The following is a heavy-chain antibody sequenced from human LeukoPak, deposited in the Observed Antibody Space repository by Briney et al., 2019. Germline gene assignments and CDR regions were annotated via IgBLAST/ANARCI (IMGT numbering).Heavy chain of an antibody. Sequence: NPSETLSLTCTVSRGSIGSSSYYCGWIRQPPGKGLEWIGSIYYSGTTYYNPSLKGRVTIFVDTSKNQFSLKLSSVTAADTALYHYASQGGQWLVPPPTYFYYGMDVWGQGTTVTVSS. V-gene: IGHV4-39*01. J-gene: IGHJ6*02. D-gene: IGHD6-19*01. CDR3: ASQGGQWLVPPPTYFYYGMDV. CDR2: IYYSGTT. CDR1: RGSIGSSSYY.